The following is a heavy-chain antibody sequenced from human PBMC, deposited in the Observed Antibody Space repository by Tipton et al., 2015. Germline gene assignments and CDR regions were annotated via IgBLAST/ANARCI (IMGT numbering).Heavy chain of an antibody. CDR1: GGSFSGYY. D-gene: IGHD1-1*01. CDR3: ARETRDHDTFGHMYYGEDV. CDR2: INHSGST. V-gene: IGHV4-34*09. Sequence: TLSLTCAVYGGSFSGYYWSWVRQPPGKGLEWIGEINHSGSTNYNPSLKSRVTISVDTSKNQFSLKVSSVTAADTAVYYCARETRDHDTFGHMYYGEDVWGQGTTVTVSS. J-gene: IGHJ6*02.